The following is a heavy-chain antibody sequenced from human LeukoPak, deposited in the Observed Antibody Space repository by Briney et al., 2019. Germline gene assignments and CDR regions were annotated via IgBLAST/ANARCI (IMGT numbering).Heavy chain of an antibody. V-gene: IGHV1-46*01. CDR2: INPSGGST. CDR3: ARGPPDRLDP. CDR1: GDSFTSYY. J-gene: IGHJ5*02. Sequence: ASVKVSCKASGDSFTSYYMHWVRQAPGQGLEWMGIINPSGGSTSYAQKFQGRVTMTRDMSTSTVYMELSNLRSEDTAVYYCARGPPDRLDPWGQGTLVTVSS.